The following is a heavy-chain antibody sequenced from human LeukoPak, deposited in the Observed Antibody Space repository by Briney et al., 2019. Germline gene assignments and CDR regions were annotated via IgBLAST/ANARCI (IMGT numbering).Heavy chain of an antibody. Sequence: GGSLRLSCTASGFTFSSYWMTWVRQAPGKGLEWVANMNQDGSEKDYMDSVKARFTISRDDANNSLYLQMNSLRAEDTAVYYCARGAAAGRGAFDIWGQGTMVTASS. CDR3: ARGAAAGRGAFDI. D-gene: IGHD6-13*01. V-gene: IGHV3-7*01. J-gene: IGHJ3*02. CDR1: GFTFSSYW. CDR2: MNQDGSEK.